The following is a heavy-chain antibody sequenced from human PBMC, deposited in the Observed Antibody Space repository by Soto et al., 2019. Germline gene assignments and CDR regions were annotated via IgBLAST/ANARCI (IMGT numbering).Heavy chain of an antibody. Sequence: SETLSLTCAVYGGSFIGYYWTWILQPPGTGLEWIGEINHSGSTNYNPSLKSRVTISVDTSKNQFSLKPTSVTAADTAVYYCARDKITGLFDYWGQGTLVTVSS. CDR3: ARDKITGLFDY. D-gene: IGHD2-8*02. V-gene: IGHV4-34*01. CDR1: GGSFIGYY. J-gene: IGHJ4*02. CDR2: INHSGST.